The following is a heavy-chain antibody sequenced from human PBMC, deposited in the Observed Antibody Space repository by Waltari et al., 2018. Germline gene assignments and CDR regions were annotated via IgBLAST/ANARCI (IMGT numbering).Heavy chain of an antibody. CDR1: GGSISSSSYY. D-gene: IGHD1-1*01. Sequence: QLQLQESGPGLVKPSETLSLTCTVSGGSISSSSYYWGWIRQPPGKGLEWIGSIYYSGSTDYNPSLKSRVTISVDTSKNQFSLKLSSVTAADTAVYYCARRGPFIAHLQDAFDIWGQGTMVTVSS. V-gene: IGHV4-39*07. J-gene: IGHJ3*02. CDR3: ARRGPFIAHLQDAFDI. CDR2: IYYSGST.